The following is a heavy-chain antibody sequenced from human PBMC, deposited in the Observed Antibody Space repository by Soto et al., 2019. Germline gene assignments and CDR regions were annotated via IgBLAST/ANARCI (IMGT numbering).Heavy chain of an antibody. V-gene: IGHV3-23*01. CDR3: AKLFSSGWYFLDY. Sequence: GGSLRLSCVASGFTFSSYGMSWVRQAPGKGLEWVSSIRDTGDTTYYADSVKGRFTVSRDNSKNTLYLHMNSLGAADTAMYYCAKLFSSGWYFLDYWGQGALVTVSS. CDR2: IRDTGDTT. J-gene: IGHJ4*02. D-gene: IGHD6-19*01. CDR1: GFTFSSYG.